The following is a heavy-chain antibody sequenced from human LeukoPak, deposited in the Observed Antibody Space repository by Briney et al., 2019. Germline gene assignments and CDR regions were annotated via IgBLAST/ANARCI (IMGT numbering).Heavy chain of an antibody. J-gene: IGHJ4*02. CDR1: GGSISSYY. CDR2: IYYSGST. Sequence: SETLSLTCTVSGGSISSYYWSWIRQPPGKGLEWIGYIYYSGSTNYNPSLKSRVTISVDTSKNQFSLKLSSVTAADTAIYYCARYDPGAFDYWGQGTLVTVSS. D-gene: IGHD3-16*01. V-gene: IGHV4-59*08. CDR3: ARYDPGAFDY.